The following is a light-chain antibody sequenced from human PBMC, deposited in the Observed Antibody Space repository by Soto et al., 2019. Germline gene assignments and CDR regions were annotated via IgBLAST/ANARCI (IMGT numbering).Light chain of an antibody. CDR1: QSVSSS. CDR2: DAS. CDR3: QQRSNWPLFT. Sequence: EIVLTQSPATLSLSPGERATLSCRASQSVSSSLAWYQQKPGQAPRLLIYDASNRATGIPARFSGSGSGTDFTLNISSLEPEDFAVYYCQQRSNWPLFTFGPGTKVDIK. V-gene: IGKV3-11*01. J-gene: IGKJ3*01.